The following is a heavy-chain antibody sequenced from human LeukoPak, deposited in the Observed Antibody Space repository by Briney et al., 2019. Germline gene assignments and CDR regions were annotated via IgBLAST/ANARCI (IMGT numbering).Heavy chain of an antibody. CDR3: ARERGMRRGYPRVFDY. Sequence: SETLSLTCTVSGGSISSYYWSWIRQPAGKGLEWIGRIYTSGSTNYNPSLKSRVTMSVDTSKNQFSLKLSSVTAADTAVYYCARERGMRRGYPRVFDYWGQGTLVTVSS. D-gene: IGHD3-16*01. CDR2: IYTSGST. CDR1: GGSISSYY. J-gene: IGHJ4*02. V-gene: IGHV4-4*07.